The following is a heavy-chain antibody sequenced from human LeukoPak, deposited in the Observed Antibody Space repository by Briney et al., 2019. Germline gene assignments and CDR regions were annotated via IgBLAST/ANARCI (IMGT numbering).Heavy chain of an antibody. CDR3: ARLGMGSTGADY. Sequence: GGSLRLSCAASGFTFSDYWMHWVRQAPGMGLVWVSRTRGDGRDINYADSVKGRFTISRDNAKNTLYLEMNSLRAEDTAVYYCARLGMGSTGADYWGQGTLVTVSS. D-gene: IGHD1-26*01. J-gene: IGHJ4*02. CDR1: GFTFSDYW. CDR2: TRGDGRDI. V-gene: IGHV3-74*01.